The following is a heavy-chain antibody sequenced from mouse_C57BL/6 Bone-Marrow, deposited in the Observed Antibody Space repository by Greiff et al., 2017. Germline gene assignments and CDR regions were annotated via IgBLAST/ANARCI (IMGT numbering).Heavy chain of an antibody. CDR1: GFTFSSYG. J-gene: IGHJ1*03. Sequence: EVQLVESGGDLVKPGGSLKLSCAASGFTFSSYGMSWVRQTPDKRLEWVATISSGGSYTYYPDSVKGRFTISRDNAKNTLYLQMSSLKSEDTAMYYCARLGTTVGFDVWGTGTTVTVSS. D-gene: IGHD1-1*01. CDR2: ISSGGSYT. CDR3: ARLGTTVGFDV. V-gene: IGHV5-6*01.